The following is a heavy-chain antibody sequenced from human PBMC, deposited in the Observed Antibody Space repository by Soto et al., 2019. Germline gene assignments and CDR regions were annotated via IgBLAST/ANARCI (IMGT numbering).Heavy chain of an antibody. V-gene: IGHV4-31*03. CDR1: GGSISSGGYY. D-gene: IGHD6-13*01. J-gene: IGHJ4*02. Sequence: QVQLQESGPGLVKPSQTLSLTCTVSGGSISSGGYYWSWIRQHPGKGLEWIGYIYYSGSTYYNPSRKSRVTISVEASKNQYALKLSSVTAADTAVYYCARVEEGLDSSSPFDYWGQGSLVTVSS. CDR2: IYYSGST. CDR3: ARVEEGLDSSSPFDY.